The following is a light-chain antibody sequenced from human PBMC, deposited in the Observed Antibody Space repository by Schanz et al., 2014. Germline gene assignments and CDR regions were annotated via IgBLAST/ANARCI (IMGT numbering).Light chain of an antibody. J-gene: IGLJ2*01. V-gene: IGLV2-11*01. CDR3: CSYATTNTLV. CDR2: DVT. CDR1: SSDVGAYTY. Sequence: QSALTQPRSVSGSPGQSVTISCTGTSSDVGAYTYVSWYQQPPGKAPKLMIYDVTERPSGVPDRFSGSKSGNTASLTISGLQAEDEADYYCCSYATTNTLVFGGGTKLTVL.